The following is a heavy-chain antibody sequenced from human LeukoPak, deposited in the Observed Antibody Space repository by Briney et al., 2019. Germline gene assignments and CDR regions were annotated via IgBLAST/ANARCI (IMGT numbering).Heavy chain of an antibody. V-gene: IGHV3-23*01. Sequence: GSLRLSFAASGFPFSSYAMSWVRQAPGKGLEWVSAISGSGGSTYYADSVKGRFTISRDNSKNTLYLQMNSLRAEDTAVYYCAKPRAEYQLLPRAFDIWGQGTMVTVSS. D-gene: IGHD2-2*01. CDR2: ISGSGGST. J-gene: IGHJ3*02. CDR3: AKPRAEYQLLPRAFDI. CDR1: GFPFSSYA.